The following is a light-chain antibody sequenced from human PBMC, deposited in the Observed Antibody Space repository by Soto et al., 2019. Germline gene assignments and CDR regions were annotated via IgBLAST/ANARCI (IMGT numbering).Light chain of an antibody. CDR3: QRLNTYPRT. V-gene: IGKV1-9*01. CDR2: GAS. Sequence: DIQLTQSPSFLSASVGDRVTITCRASQGISSYLAWYQQPPGKAPKLLIYGASTLQRGVSSRFSGSGSGTEFTLTISILQPEDFATYYCQRLNTYPRTFGQGTKLEVK. J-gene: IGKJ2*01. CDR1: QGISSY.